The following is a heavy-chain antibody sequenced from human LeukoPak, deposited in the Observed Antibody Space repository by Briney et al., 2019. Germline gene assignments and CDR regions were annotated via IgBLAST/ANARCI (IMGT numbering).Heavy chain of an antibody. V-gene: IGHV4-34*01. J-gene: IGHJ4*02. Sequence: SETLSLTCAAYGGSFSGYYWSWIRQPPGKGLEWIGEINHSGTTYYNPSLKSRVTISVDTSKNQFSLKLSSVTAADTAVYYCARFPHYYDSSNSYVRFYFDYWAQGSLVTVSS. CDR2: INHSGTT. D-gene: IGHD3-22*01. CDR1: GGSFSGYY. CDR3: ARFPHYYDSSNSYVRFYFDY.